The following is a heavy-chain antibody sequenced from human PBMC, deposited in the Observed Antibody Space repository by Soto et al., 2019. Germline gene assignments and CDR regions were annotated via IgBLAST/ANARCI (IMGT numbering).Heavy chain of an antibody. CDR3: ATPPRYRAAASNPFDY. D-gene: IGHD6-13*01. J-gene: IGHJ4*02. CDR2: FDPEDGET. CDR1: GYTLTELS. V-gene: IGHV1-24*01. Sequence: ASVKVSCKVSGYTLTELSMHWVRQAPGKGLEWMGGFDPEDGETIYAQKFQGRVTMTEDTSTDTAYMELSSLRSEDTAVYYCATPPRYRAAASNPFDYWGQGTLVTVSS.